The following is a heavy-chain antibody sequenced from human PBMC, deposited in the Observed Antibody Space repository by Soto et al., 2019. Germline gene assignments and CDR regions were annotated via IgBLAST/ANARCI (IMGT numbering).Heavy chain of an antibody. CDR2: IIPILGIA. D-gene: IGHD2-15*01. Sequence: QVQLVQSGAEVKKPGSSVKVSCKASGGTFSSYTISWVRQAPGQGLEWMGRIIPILGIANYAQKFQGRVTITAEKSTRTAYMELSSLRSEDTAVYYCARDSATPFDYWGQGTLVTVSS. CDR3: ARDSATPFDY. J-gene: IGHJ4*02. V-gene: IGHV1-69*08. CDR1: GGTFSSYT.